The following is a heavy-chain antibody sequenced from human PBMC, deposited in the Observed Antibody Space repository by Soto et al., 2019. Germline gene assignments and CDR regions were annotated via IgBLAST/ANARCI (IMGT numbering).Heavy chain of an antibody. CDR1: GYSFTTYW. V-gene: IGHV5-51*01. J-gene: IGHJ4*02. Sequence: EVQLVQSGAEVKEPGESLKISCKGSGYSFTTYWIGWVRQMPGKGLEWMGIIYPYDSETRYSPSFQGQVTISADKSISGPYPQWSSLKASGTAMYYCARHLVGATRGNFDYWGQGTLVTVSS. D-gene: IGHD1-26*01. CDR3: ARHLVGATRGNFDY. CDR2: IYPYDSET.